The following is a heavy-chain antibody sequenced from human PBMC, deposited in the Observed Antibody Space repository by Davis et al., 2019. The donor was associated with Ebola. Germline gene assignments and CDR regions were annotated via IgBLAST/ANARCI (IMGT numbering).Heavy chain of an antibody. J-gene: IGHJ6*02. Sequence: GGSLRLSCAASGFTFSSYWMSWVRQAPGKGLEWVANIKQDGSEKYYVDSVKGRFTISRDNSKNTLYLQMNSLRAEDTAVYYCARDFYYYGMDVWGQGTTVTVSS. CDR2: IKQDGSEK. V-gene: IGHV3-7*01. CDR3: ARDFYYYGMDV. CDR1: GFTFSSYW.